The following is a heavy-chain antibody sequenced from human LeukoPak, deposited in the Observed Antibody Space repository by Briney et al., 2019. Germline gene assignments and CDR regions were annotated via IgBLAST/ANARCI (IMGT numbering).Heavy chain of an antibody. Sequence: GGSLRLSCAASGFTFSGSAMHWVRQDSGTGLQWVGRIRSKANSYAKAYAASVKGRFTISRDDSKNTAYLQMNSLKTEDTAVYYCTSPFRDIVAPGYWGQGTLVTVSS. J-gene: IGHJ4*02. V-gene: IGHV3-73*01. CDR1: GFTFSGSA. CDR2: IRSKANSYAK. CDR3: TSPFRDIVAPGY. D-gene: IGHD5-12*01.